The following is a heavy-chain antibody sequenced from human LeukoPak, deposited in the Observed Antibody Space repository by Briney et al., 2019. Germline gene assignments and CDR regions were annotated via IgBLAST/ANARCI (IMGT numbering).Heavy chain of an antibody. V-gene: IGHV3-23*01. Sequence: PGGSLRLSCAASGFTFSSYAMSWVRQAPGKGLEWVSAISGSGGSTYYADSVKGRFTISRDNSKNTLYLQMNSLRAEDTAVYYCAKIAPRIVNDYSNYFDYWDQGTLVTVSS. CDR1: GFTFSSYA. D-gene: IGHD4-11*01. CDR2: ISGSGGST. J-gene: IGHJ4*02. CDR3: AKIAPRIVNDYSNYFDY.